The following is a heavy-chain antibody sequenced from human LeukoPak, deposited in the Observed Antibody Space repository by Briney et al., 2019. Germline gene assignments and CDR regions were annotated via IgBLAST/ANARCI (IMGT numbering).Heavy chain of an antibody. D-gene: IGHD3-22*01. CDR3: ARANYYDTSGFDY. CDR1: GFTFSSYE. Sequence: PGGSLRLSCAVSGFTFSSYEMNWVRQAPGKGLEWVSYISSSGSAIYYADSVKGRFTISRDNAKNSLYLQMNSLRAEDTAVYYCARANYYDTSGFDYWGQGTLDTVSS. CDR2: ISSSGSAI. J-gene: IGHJ4*02. V-gene: IGHV3-48*03.